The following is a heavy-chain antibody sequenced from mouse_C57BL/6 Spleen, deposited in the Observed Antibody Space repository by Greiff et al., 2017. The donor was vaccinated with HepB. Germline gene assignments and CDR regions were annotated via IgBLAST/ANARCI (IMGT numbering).Heavy chain of an antibody. Sequence: VQLQQSGPELVKPGASVKISCKASGYSFTGYYMNWVKQSPEKSLEWIGEINPSTGGTTYNQKFKAKATLTVDKSSSTAYMQLKSLTSEDSAVYYCARSGTVVATRYFDVWGTGTTVTVSS. CDR2: INPSTGGT. V-gene: IGHV1-42*01. CDR1: GYSFTGYY. J-gene: IGHJ1*03. D-gene: IGHD1-1*01. CDR3: ARSGTVVATRYFDV.